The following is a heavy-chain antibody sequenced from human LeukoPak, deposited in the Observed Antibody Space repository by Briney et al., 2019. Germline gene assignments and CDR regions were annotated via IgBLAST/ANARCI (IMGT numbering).Heavy chain of an antibody. J-gene: IGHJ6*02. V-gene: IGHV4-39*01. D-gene: IGHD1-1*01. CDR3: ASHHYNMDV. CDR2: IYYSGRT. CDR1: GGSISSSSYY. Sequence: SETLPLTCTVSGGSISSSSYYWGWIRQAPGKGLEWVGSIYYSGRTHYNPSLKSRVTISVDTSKNQFSLKLSSVTAADTAVYYCASHHYNMDVWGQGTTITVSS.